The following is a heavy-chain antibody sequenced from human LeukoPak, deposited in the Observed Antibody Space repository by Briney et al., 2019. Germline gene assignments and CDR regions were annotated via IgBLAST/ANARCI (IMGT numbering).Heavy chain of an antibody. CDR1: GFTFSSYS. D-gene: IGHD3-22*01. V-gene: IGHV3-21*01. J-gene: IGHJ4*02. Sequence: GGSLRLSCAASGFTFSSYSMNWVRQAPGKGLEWVSSISSSSSYIYYADSVKARFTISRDNAKHSLYLQMNSLRAEDTAVYYCARVHDSSGYYYGYWGQGTLVTVSS. CDR2: ISSSSSYI. CDR3: ARVHDSSGYYYGY.